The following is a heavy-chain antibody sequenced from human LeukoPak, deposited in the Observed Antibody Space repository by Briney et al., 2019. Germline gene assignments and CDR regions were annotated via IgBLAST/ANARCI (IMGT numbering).Heavy chain of an antibody. V-gene: IGHV1-2*02. J-gene: IGHJ5*02. CDR3: ARDRPYDYVWGSYRPSNWFDP. D-gene: IGHD3-16*02. CDR1: GYTFTGYY. Sequence: ASVKVSCKASGYTFTGYYMHWVRQAPGQGLEWMGWINPNSGGTNYAQKFQGRVTMTRDTSISTAYMELSRLRSDDTAVYYCARDRPYDYVWGSYRPSNWFDPWGQGTLVTVSS. CDR2: INPNSGGT.